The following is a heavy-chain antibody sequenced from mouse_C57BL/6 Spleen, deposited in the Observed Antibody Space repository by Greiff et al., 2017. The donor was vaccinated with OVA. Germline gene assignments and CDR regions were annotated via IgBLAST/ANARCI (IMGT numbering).Heavy chain of an antibody. Sequence: QVQLKQPGTELVKPGASVKLSCKASGYTFTSYWMHWVKQRPGQGLEWIGNINPSNGGTNYNEKFKSKATLTVDKSSSTAYMQLSSLTSEDSAVYYCARCYYGSSYVWYFDVWGTGTTVTVSS. V-gene: IGHV1-53*01. CDR1: GYTFTSYW. D-gene: IGHD1-1*01. J-gene: IGHJ1*03. CDR2: INPSNGGT. CDR3: ARCYYGSSYVWYFDV.